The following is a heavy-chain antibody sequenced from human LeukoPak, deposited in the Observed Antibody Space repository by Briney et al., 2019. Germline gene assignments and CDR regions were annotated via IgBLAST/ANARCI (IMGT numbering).Heavy chain of an antibody. Sequence: SETLSLTCTVSGGSISSSSYYWGWIRRPPGKGLEWIGSIYYSGSTYYNPSLKSRVTMSVDTSKNQFSLKLSSVTAADTAVYYCARSFVAYYDILTGYSGWFDPWGQGTLVTVSS. J-gene: IGHJ5*02. CDR2: IYYSGST. CDR3: ARSFVAYYDILTGYSGWFDP. V-gene: IGHV4-39*07. CDR1: GGSISSSSYY. D-gene: IGHD3-9*01.